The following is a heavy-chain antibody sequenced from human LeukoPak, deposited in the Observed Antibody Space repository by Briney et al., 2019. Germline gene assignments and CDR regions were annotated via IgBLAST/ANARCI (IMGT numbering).Heavy chain of an antibody. CDR1: GFTFSSYA. CDR2: ISYDGSNK. V-gene: IGHV3-30-3*01. D-gene: IGHD6-13*01. CDR3: ARDNYIAAAAGPDY. Sequence: GRSLRLSCAASGFTFSSYAMHWVRQAPGKGLEWVAVISYDGSNKYYADSVKGRFTISRDNSKNTLYLQMNSLRAEDTAVYYCARDNYIAAAAGPDYWGQGTLVTVSS. J-gene: IGHJ4*02.